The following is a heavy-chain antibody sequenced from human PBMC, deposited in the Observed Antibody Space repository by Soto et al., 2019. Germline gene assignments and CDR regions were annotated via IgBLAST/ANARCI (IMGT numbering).Heavy chain of an antibody. CDR2: IIPIFGTA. CDR3: AIEYSSSPPYYPIGY. Sequence: SVKVSCKASGGTLSSYSISWVRQAPGQGLEWMGGIIPIFGTANYAQKFQGRVTITADGSTSTAYMELSSLRSEDTAVYYCAIEYSSSPPYYPIGYWGQGTLVTVSS. V-gene: IGHV1-69*13. D-gene: IGHD6-6*01. CDR1: GGTLSSYS. J-gene: IGHJ4*02.